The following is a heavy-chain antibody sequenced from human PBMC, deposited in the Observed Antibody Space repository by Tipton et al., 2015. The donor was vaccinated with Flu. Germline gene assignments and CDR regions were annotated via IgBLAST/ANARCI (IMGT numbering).Heavy chain of an antibody. Sequence: SLRLSCAASGFTVNSFYMSWVRQAPGKGLEWVSVLHSGGTTHYADTVRGRFTVSRDISKNTLYLEMNSLKTEDTAVYFCARHPFTQTANDDAFDIWGQGTMVPVSS. V-gene: IGHV3-66*04. CDR2: LHSGGTT. D-gene: IGHD1-1*01. J-gene: IGHJ3*02. CDR3: ARHPFTQTANDDAFDI. CDR1: GFTVNSFY.